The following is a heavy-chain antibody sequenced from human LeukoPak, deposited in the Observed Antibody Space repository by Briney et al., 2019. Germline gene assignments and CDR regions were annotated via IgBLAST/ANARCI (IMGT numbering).Heavy chain of an antibody. D-gene: IGHD1-26*01. CDR2: IYYSETT. Sequence: SETLSLTCSVSGGSISSYYWSGIRQPPGKGLEWIGYIYYSETTNYNPSLKSRVTISIDTSKNQFSLKLSSVTAADTAVYYCARRQELLRSNWYFDRWGRGTLVTVSS. J-gene: IGHJ2*01. CDR1: GGSISSYY. CDR3: ARRQELLRSNWYFDR. V-gene: IGHV4-59*08.